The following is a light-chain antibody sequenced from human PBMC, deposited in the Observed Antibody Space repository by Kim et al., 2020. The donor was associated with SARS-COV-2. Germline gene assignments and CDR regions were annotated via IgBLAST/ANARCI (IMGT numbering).Light chain of an antibody. CDR1: SLREYY. V-gene: IGLV3-19*01. CDR2: GNN. CDR3: HSRDSSGNYRV. J-gene: IGLJ1*01. Sequence: SSELTQDPDVSVTLGQTIRITCQGDSLREYYASWYLQKPGQAPVLLIYGNNKRPSGIRDRFSGSNSGNTATLTITGAQAEDEGDYYCHSRDSSGNYRVF.